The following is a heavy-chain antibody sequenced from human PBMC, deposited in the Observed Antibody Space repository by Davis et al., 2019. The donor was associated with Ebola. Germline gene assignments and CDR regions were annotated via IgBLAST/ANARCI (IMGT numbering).Heavy chain of an antibody. V-gene: IGHV3-30*04. CDR3: AYLGTAYTDY. CDR2: ISYDGSNK. CDR1: GFTFSSYA. J-gene: IGHJ4*02. Sequence: GESLKISCAASGFTFSSYAMHWVRQAPGKGLEWVAVISYDGSNKYYADSVKGRFTISRDNSKNTLYLQMNSLRAEDTAVYYCAYLGTAYTDYWGQGTLVTVSS. D-gene: IGHD7-27*01.